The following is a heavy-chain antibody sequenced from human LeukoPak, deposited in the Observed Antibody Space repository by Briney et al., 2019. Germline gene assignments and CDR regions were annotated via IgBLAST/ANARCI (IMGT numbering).Heavy chain of an antibody. CDR2: ISYDGSNK. Sequence: GRSLRLSCAASGFTFDDYAMHWVRQAPGKGLEWVAVISYDGSNKYYADSVRGRFTISRDNSKNTLYLQMNSLRAEDTAVYYCAKGYSSSYYYYYYMDVWGKGTTVTVSS. D-gene: IGHD6-6*01. V-gene: IGHV3-30*18. CDR1: GFTFDDYA. J-gene: IGHJ6*03. CDR3: AKGYSSSYYYYYYMDV.